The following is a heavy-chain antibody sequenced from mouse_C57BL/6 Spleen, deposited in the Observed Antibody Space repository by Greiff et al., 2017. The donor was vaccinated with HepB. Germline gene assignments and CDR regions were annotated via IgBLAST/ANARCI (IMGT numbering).Heavy chain of an antibody. V-gene: IGHV2-6-1*01. J-gene: IGHJ4*01. CDR2: IWSDGST. CDR3: ARHGGYYSHAMDY. D-gene: IGHD2-3*01. CDR1: GFSLTSYG. Sequence: VHLVESGPGLVAPSQSLSITCTVSGFSLTSYGVHWVRQPPGKGLEWLVVIWSDGSTTYNSALKSRLSISKDNSKSQVFLKMNSLQTDDTAMYYCARHGGYYSHAMDYWGQGTSVTVSS.